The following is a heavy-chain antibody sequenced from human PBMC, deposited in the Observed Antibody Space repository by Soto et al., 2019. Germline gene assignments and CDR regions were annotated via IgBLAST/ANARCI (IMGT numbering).Heavy chain of an antibody. D-gene: IGHD2-15*01. CDR3: ARPAGRVDYFDY. V-gene: IGHV3-48*02. CDR2: ISSSSSTI. J-gene: IGHJ4*02. Sequence: EVQLVESGGGFVQPGGSLRLSCAASGFVFSTYSMNWVRQAPGKGLEWVSYISSSSSTIYYADSVQGRFTISRDNAKNSLYLQVSSLRDEDTAVYYCARPAGRVDYFDYWGQGTLVTVSS. CDR1: GFVFSTYS.